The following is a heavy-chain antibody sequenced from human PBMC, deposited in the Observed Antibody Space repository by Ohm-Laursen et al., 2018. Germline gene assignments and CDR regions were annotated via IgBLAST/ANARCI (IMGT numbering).Heavy chain of an antibody. D-gene: IGHD3-10*01. J-gene: IGHJ5*02. CDR2: IYASGIT. Sequence: SDTLSLTCTVSGGSITSYYWSWIRQPAGKGLEWIGRIYASGITNYNPSLKSRVTMSVDTSKNQFSLKLSAMTAADTAVYYCARTYNYNKGDWFDPWGQGTLVTVSS. V-gene: IGHV4-4*07. CDR1: GGSITSYY. CDR3: ARTYNYNKGDWFDP.